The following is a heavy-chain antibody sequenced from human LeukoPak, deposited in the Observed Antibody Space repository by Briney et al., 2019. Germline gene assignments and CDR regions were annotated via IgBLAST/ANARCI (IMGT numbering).Heavy chain of an antibody. J-gene: IGHJ4*02. Sequence: GGSLRLSCAPSGFTFSSFAMSWVRQAPGKGLEWVSAISGSGDNTYYADSVKGRFTISRGNSKNTLHLQMSSLRAEDTAVYYCAKDLWDSGSQAYFDYWGQGTLVTVSS. CDR3: AKDLWDSGSQAYFDY. CDR2: ISGSGDNT. D-gene: IGHD3-10*01. V-gene: IGHV3-23*01. CDR1: GFTFSSFA.